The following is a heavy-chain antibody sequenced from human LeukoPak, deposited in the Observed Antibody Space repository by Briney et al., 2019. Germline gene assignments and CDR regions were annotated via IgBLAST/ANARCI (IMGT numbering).Heavy chain of an antibody. CDR1: GFTFSSYS. Sequence: GGSLRLSCAASGFTFSSYSMNWVRQAPGKGLEWVSSISSSSSYIYYADSVKGRFTISRDNAKNSLYLQMNSLRAEDTAVYYCAILPGGVVGTGFDPWGQGTLVTVSS. CDR2: ISSSSSYI. D-gene: IGHD2-2*01. CDR3: AILPGGVVGTGFDP. J-gene: IGHJ5*02. V-gene: IGHV3-21*01.